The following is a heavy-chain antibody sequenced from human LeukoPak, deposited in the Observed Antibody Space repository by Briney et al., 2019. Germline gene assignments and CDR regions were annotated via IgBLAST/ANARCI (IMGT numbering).Heavy chain of an antibody. V-gene: IGHV3-7*01. Sequence: PGGSLRLSCAASGFTFSDDWMSWVRQAPGKGPEWVATIKQDGSEEHYVDSVKGRFTVSRDNARNSLFLQMNSLRVEDTAVYYCTTYKNWVAGDVWGQGTTVSVSS. J-gene: IGHJ6*02. CDR2: IKQDGSEE. D-gene: IGHD7-27*01. CDR1: GFTFSDDW. CDR3: TTYKNWVAGDV.